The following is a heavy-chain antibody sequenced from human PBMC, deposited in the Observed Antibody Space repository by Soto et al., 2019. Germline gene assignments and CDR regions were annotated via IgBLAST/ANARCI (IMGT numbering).Heavy chain of an antibody. CDR3: ARDDALCDRGRCYGIPLDV. CDR1: GFTVSSKY. CDR2: MQSGGTT. D-gene: IGHD2-15*01. Sequence: EGQLSRSGLPAGFTVSSKYWTWARQAPGKAREWVSLMQSGGTTYYAVSVKGIFTISRDTSENTLQLQMDSLRVEDTAVYYCARDDALCDRGRCYGIPLDVWGKATTVTVS. V-gene: IGHV3-66*01. J-gene: IGHJ6*03.